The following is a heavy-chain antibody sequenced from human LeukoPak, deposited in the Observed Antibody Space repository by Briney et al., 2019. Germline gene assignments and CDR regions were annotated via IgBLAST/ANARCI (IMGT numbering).Heavy chain of an antibody. Sequence: ASVKVSCKASGGTFSSYAISWVRQAPGQGLEWMGIINPSGGSTSYAQKFQGRVTMTRDTSTSTVYMELSSLRSEDTAVYYCARSFGITGTRILYYWGQGTLVTVSS. V-gene: IGHV1-46*01. J-gene: IGHJ4*02. CDR2: INPSGGST. D-gene: IGHD1-7*01. CDR1: GGTFSSYA. CDR3: ARSFGITGTRILYY.